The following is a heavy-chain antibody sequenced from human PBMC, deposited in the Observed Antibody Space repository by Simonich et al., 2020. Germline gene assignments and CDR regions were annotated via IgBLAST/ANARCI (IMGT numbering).Heavy chain of an antibody. CDR2: SNPKRGGT. Sequence: QVQLVQSGAEVKKPGASVQVSCKASGYTFTGYYMHWVRQAPGQGLEWMGWSNPKRGGTNYAQKFQGRVTMTRDTSISPAYMELGRLRSDDTAVYYCARDPVVPAAIRNAFDIWGQGTMVTVSS. CDR1: GYTFTGYY. J-gene: IGHJ3*02. CDR3: ARDPVVPAAIRNAFDI. V-gene: IGHV1-2*02. D-gene: IGHD2-2*01.